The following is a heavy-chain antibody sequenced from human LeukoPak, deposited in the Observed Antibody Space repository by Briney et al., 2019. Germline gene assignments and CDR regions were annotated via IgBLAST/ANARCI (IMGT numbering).Heavy chain of an antibody. Sequence: PSETLSLTCAVYGGSLSGYYWSWIRQPPGKGLEWIGEINHSGSTNYNPSLKSRVTISVDTSKNQFSLKLSSVTAADTAVYYCARRVLRYFDWTDYYYGMDVWGQGTTVTVSS. D-gene: IGHD3-9*01. V-gene: IGHV4-34*01. CDR3: ARRVLRYFDWTDYYYGMDV. CDR2: INHSGST. J-gene: IGHJ6*02. CDR1: GGSLSGYY.